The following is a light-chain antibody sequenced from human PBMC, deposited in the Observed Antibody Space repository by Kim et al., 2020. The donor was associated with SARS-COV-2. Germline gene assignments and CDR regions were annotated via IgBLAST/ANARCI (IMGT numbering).Light chain of an antibody. Sequence: QSVLTQPASVSGSPGQSITISCTGTRSDIGGYNYVSWYQQHPGKAPKLMIYDVNNRPSGVSNRFSGSKSGNTASLTISGLQAEDEADYFCASYSTSTTLVFGGGTQLTVL. CDR1: RSDIGGYNY. J-gene: IGLJ3*02. CDR2: DVN. V-gene: IGLV2-14*03. CDR3: ASYSTSTTLV.